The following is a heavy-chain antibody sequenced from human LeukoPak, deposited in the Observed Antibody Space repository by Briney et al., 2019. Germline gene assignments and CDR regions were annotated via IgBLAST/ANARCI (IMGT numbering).Heavy chain of an antibody. D-gene: IGHD4-17*01. V-gene: IGHV3-30*02. CDR1: GFTFSSYG. Sequence: GGSLRLSCAASGFTFSSYGMHWVRQAPGKRLEWVAFIRYDGSNKYYADSVKGRFTISRDNSRNTLYLQMNSLRAEDTAVYHCAKVGSVTTDYWGQGTLVTVSS. CDR3: AKVGSVTTDY. J-gene: IGHJ4*02. CDR2: IRYDGSNK.